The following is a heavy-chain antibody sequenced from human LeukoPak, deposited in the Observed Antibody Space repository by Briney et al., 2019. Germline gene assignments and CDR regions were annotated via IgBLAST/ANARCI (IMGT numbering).Heavy chain of an antibody. D-gene: IGHD3-10*01. J-gene: IGHJ6*02. CDR2: INHNGNVN. Sequence: GGSLRLSCAASGFTFSSYWMNWARQAPGKGLEWVASINHNGNVNYYVDSVKGRFTISRDNAKNSLYLQMSNLRAEDTAVYFCARGSGLDIWSQGATVTVSS. V-gene: IGHV3-7*03. CDR1: GFTFSSYW. CDR3: ARGSGLDI.